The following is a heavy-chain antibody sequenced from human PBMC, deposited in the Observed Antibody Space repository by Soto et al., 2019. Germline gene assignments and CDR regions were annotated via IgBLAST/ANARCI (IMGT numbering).Heavy chain of an antibody. Sequence: SETLSLTCTVSGGSISRSDYYGGWIRQPPEKGLEWIGSFRAGGNTFYNPFLKSRVIISVDTSTNQFSLRLSSVTAADTAVYYCATLPPRIVVSLLPIPTWGQGILVTVSS. CDR2: FRAGGNT. J-gene: IGHJ5*02. V-gene: IGHV4-39*07. CDR3: ATLPPRIVVSLLPIPT. D-gene: IGHD2-21*01. CDR1: GGSISRSDYY.